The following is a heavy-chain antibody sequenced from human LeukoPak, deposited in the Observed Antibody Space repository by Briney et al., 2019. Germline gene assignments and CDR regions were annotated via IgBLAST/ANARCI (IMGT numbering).Heavy chain of an antibody. V-gene: IGHV4-61*02. D-gene: IGHD5-24*01. Sequence: SETLSLTCTVSGGSISSGSYYWSWIRQPAGKGLEWIGRIYTSGSTNYNPSLKSRVTISVDTSKNQFSLKLNSVTAADTAVYYCARDESDGYKLGAYAFVIWGQGTMVTVSS. J-gene: IGHJ3*02. CDR1: GGSISSGSYY. CDR2: IYTSGST. CDR3: ARDESDGYKLGAYAFVI.